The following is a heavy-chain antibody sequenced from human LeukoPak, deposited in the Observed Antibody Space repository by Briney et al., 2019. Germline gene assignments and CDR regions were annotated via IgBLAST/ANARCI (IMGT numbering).Heavy chain of an antibody. D-gene: IGHD2-15*01. CDR1: GFTLRSYW. J-gene: IGHJ5*02. CDR2: INSDGSTT. Sequence: GGSLRLSCAASGFTLRSYWIYWVRQAPGKGLEWVSRINSDGSTTTYADSVKGRFTISRDNAKNTVYLQMNSLRAEDTAVYYCARGHAGYCSGGSCYAENWFDPWGQGTLVTVSS. V-gene: IGHV3-74*01. CDR3: ARGHAGYCSGGSCYAENWFDP.